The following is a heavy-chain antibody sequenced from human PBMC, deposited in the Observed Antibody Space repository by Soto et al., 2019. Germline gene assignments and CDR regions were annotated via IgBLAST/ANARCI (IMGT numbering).Heavy chain of an antibody. D-gene: IGHD1-26*01. CDR3: ARQTGLGATNY. V-gene: IGHV3-74*01. CDR1: GFTFSNFW. CDR2: INTDGSVT. Sequence: ESLLLSCAGSGFTFSNFWMHWVRQAPGKGLVWVARINTDGSVTSHADSVKGRFTISRDNAKSTLYLQMNSLREEDSAMYYCARQTGLGATNYWGRGTLVTVSS. J-gene: IGHJ4*02.